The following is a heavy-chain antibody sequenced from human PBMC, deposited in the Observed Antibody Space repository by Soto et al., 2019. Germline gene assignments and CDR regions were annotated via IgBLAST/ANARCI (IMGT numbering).Heavy chain of an antibody. Sequence: GGSLRLSCAASGFTFSSYSMNWVRQAPGKGLEWVSSISSSSSYIYYADSVKGRFTISRDNAKNSLYLQMNSLRAEDTAVYYCARVSSKDLQDFDYWGQGTLVTVSS. D-gene: IGHD4-4*01. J-gene: IGHJ4*02. CDR1: GFTFSSYS. CDR2: ISSSSSYI. CDR3: ARVSSKDLQDFDY. V-gene: IGHV3-21*01.